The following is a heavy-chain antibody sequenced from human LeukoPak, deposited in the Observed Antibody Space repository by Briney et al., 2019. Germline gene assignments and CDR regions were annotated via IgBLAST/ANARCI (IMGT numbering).Heavy chain of an antibody. CDR1: GGSISSSNSY. D-gene: IGHD3-3*01. CDR3: ARFFGSGFDP. CDR2: IYYSGST. V-gene: IGHV4-30-4*08. J-gene: IGHJ5*02. Sequence: PSETLSLTCTVSGGSISSSNSYWGWIRQPPGGGLEWIGYIYYSGSTYYNPSLKSRVTISVDTSKNQFSLKLSSVTAADTAVYYCARFFGSGFDPWGQGTLVTVSS.